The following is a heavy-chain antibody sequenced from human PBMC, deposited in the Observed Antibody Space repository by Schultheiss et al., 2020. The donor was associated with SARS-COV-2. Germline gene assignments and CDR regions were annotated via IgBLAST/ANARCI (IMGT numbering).Heavy chain of an antibody. CDR2: INHSGST. CDR1: GGSMSSSSYY. V-gene: IGHV4-39*07. J-gene: IGHJ3*02. CDR3: ARGATYYDFWSGYRRSFRAFDI. Sequence: SETLSLTCTVSGGSMSSSSYYWGWIRQSPGKGLEWIGEINHSGSTNYNPSLKSRVTISVDTSKNQFSLKLSSVTAADTAVYYCARGATYYDFWSGYRRSFRAFDIWGQGTMVTVSS. D-gene: IGHD3-3*01.